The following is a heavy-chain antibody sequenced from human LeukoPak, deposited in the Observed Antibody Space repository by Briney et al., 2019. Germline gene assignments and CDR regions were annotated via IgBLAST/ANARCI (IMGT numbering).Heavy chain of an antibody. V-gene: IGHV1-2*06. Sequence: ASVKVSCKASGYTFTGYYMHWVRQAPGQGLEWMGRINPNSGGTNYARKFQGRVTMTRDTSISTAYMELSRLRSDDTAVYYCARDYYSNYVRYYYGMDVWGQGTTVTVSS. D-gene: IGHD4-11*01. CDR2: INPNSGGT. CDR1: GYTFTGYY. CDR3: ARDYYSNYVRYYYGMDV. J-gene: IGHJ6*02.